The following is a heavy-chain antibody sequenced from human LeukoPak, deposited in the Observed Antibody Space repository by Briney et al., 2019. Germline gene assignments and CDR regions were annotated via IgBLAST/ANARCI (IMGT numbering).Heavy chain of an antibody. J-gene: IGHJ4*02. CDR1: AFTFDDYG. D-gene: IGHD5/OR15-5a*01. CDR2: ISRDGSNT. Sequence: GGSLTLSCAASAFTFDDYGMHWVRQTPGKGLEWVSLISRDGSNTYYADSVKGRFTISRDKRKNSLYLQMNSLRTEDTAFYYCTKDIGERGYSVHWGQGTLVTVSS. V-gene: IGHV3-43*02. CDR3: TKDIGERGYSVH.